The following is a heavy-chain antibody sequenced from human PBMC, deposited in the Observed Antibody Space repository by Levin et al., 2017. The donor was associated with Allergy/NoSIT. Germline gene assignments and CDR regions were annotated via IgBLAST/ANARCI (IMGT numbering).Heavy chain of an antibody. J-gene: IGHJ4*02. CDR3: ASRTYRD. CDR2: IYYSGST. CDR1: GGSIRGSSYY. V-gene: IGHV4-39*01. D-gene: IGHD3-16*02. Sequence: SPTLSLTCTVSGGSIRGSSYYWGWIRQPPGKGLEWIGSIYYSGSTYYSPSLKSRITVSVDTSKNQFSLKVRSVTAADTAVYYCASRTYRDWGQGILVTVSS.